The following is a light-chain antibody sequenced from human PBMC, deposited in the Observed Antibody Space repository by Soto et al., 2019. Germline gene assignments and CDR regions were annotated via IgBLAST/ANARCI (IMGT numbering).Light chain of an antibody. J-gene: IGKJ3*01. CDR1: QSVSSTY. CDR2: EAS. V-gene: IGKV3-20*01. Sequence: EIVLTQSPGTLSLSPGERATLSCRASQSVSSTYLAWYQHKPGQAPRLLIYEASSRATGIPDRFSVSGSGTDFTLTISTLEPEHFAVYYCQQYGRSPGLFTCGPGTKVDI. CDR3: QQYGRSPGLFT.